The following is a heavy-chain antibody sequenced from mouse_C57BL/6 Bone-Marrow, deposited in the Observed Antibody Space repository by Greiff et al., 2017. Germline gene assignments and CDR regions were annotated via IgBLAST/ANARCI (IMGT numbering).Heavy chain of an antibody. J-gene: IGHJ3*01. V-gene: IGHV1-69*01. CDR2: IDPSDSYT. Sequence: VQLQQPGAELVMPGASVKLSCKASGYTFTSYWMHWVKQRPGQGLEWIGEIDPSDSYTNYNQKFKGKSTLTVDKSSSTAYMQLSSLTSEDSAVYYCAREARELWFAYWGQGTLVTVSA. CDR3: AREARELWFAY. CDR1: GYTFTSYW.